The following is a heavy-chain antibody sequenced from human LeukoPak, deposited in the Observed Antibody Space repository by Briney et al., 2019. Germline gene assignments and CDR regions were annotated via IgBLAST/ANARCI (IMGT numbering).Heavy chain of an antibody. CDR2: ISYDGSNK. J-gene: IGHJ4*02. V-gene: IGHV3-30-3*01. D-gene: IGHD5-18*01. CDR1: GFTFGSYA. CDR3: ARDPLVVSYGYTAIDY. Sequence: PGGSLRLSCVASGFTFGSYAMHWVRQAPGKGLEWVAVISYDGSNKYYADSVKGRFTISRDNSKNTLYLQMNSLRAEDTAVYYCARDPLVVSYGYTAIDYWGQGTLVTVSS.